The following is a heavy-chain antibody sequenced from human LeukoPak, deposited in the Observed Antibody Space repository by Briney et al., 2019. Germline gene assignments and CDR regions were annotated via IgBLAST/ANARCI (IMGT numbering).Heavy chain of an antibody. D-gene: IGHD2-21*01. J-gene: IGHJ4*02. V-gene: IGHV3-21*04. CDR1: GFTFSSYS. Sequence: PGGSLRLSCAASGFTFSSYSMNWVRQAPGKGLEWASSISSSSSYIYYADSVKGRFTISRDNAKNSLYLQMNRLRPEDAAVYYCAKAPVTTCRGAYCYPFDYWGQGTLVTVSS. CDR2: ISSSSSYI. CDR3: AKAPVTTCRGAYCYPFDY.